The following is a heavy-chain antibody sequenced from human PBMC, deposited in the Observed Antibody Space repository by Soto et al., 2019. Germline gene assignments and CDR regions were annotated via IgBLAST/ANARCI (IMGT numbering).Heavy chain of an antibody. CDR2: INTNSGNP. CDR3: ARKKCIGDCYYFDY. Sequence: QVQLVQSGGEVKKPGASVKVSCKPFGYTFNTYGINWVRQAPGQGLEWMGWINTNSGNPNYAQKFQDRVTMTTDTSTGTAYMEMRSLTTDDSAVYYCARKKCIGDCYYFDYWGQGTLVTVSS. J-gene: IGHJ4*02. V-gene: IGHV1-18*01. CDR1: GYTFNTYG. D-gene: IGHD2-21*02.